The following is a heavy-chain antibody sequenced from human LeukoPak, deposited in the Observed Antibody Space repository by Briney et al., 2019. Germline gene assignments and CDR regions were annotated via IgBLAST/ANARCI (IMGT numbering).Heavy chain of an antibody. V-gene: IGHV3-30-3*01. D-gene: IGHD1-26*01. CDR1: GFTFSSYA. CDR3: AKDLTQWEQLGY. Sequence: GGSLRLSCAASGFTFSSYAMHWVRQAPGKGLEWVAVISYDGSNKYYADSVKGRFTISRDNSKNTLYLQMNSLRAEDTAVYYCAKDLTQWEQLGYWGQGTLVTVSS. CDR2: ISYDGSNK. J-gene: IGHJ4*02.